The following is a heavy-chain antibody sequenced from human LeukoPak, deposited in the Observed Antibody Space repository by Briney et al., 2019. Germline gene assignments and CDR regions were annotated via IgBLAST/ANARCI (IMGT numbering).Heavy chain of an antibody. CDR1: GFTFSTYA. CDR3: AKEATTRYAAFDI. D-gene: IGHD1-1*01. V-gene: IGHV3-30*18. CDR2: ISLDGSNN. J-gene: IGHJ3*02. Sequence: GSLRLSCAASGFTFSTYAMHWVRQAPSKGLEWVAVISLDGSNNYYADSVRGRFIISRDNSKNTLNLQMNSLRAEDTAMYYCAKEATTRYAAFDIRGQGTMVTVSS.